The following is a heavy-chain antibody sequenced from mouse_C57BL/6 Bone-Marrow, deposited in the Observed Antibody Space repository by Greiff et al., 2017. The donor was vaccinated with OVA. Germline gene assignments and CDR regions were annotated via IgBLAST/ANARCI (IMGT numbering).Heavy chain of an antibody. Sequence: VQLQQSGAELVKPGASVKLSCKASGYTFTSYWMQWVKQRPGQGLEWIGEIDPSDSYTNYNQKIKGKATLTVDTSSSTAYMHLSSLTSEDSAVYYCARSAYYDYDWYFDYWGQGTTLTVSS. V-gene: IGHV1-50*01. CDR2: IDPSDSYT. D-gene: IGHD2-4*01. J-gene: IGHJ2*01. CDR3: ARSAYYDYDWYFDY. CDR1: GYTFTSYW.